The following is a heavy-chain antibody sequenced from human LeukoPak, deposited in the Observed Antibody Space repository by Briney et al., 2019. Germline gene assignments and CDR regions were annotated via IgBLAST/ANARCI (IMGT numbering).Heavy chain of an antibody. CDR3: ARQPAMFYGMDV. D-gene: IGHD3-10*02. Sequence: SETLSLTCTVSGGSISSSSYYWGWIRQPPGKGLEWIGSIYYSGSTYYNPSLKSRVTISVDTSKNQFSLKLSSVTAADTAVYYCARQPAMFYGMDVWGQGTTVTVSS. J-gene: IGHJ6*02. V-gene: IGHV4-39*07. CDR2: IYYSGST. CDR1: GGSISSSSYY.